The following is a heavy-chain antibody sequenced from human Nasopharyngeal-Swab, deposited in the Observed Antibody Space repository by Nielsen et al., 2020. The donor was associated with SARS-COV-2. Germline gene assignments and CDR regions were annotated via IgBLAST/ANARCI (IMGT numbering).Heavy chain of an antibody. J-gene: IGHJ4*02. Sequence: SVKVSCKASGGTFSSYAISWVRQAPGQGLEWMGGIIPIFGTANYAQKFQGRVTITADESTSTAYMELNSLRAEDTAVYYCAKKGEGSSWFMVYWGQGTLVTVSS. CDR1: GGTFSSYA. CDR3: AKKGEGSSWFMVY. V-gene: IGHV1-69*13. D-gene: IGHD6-13*01. CDR2: IIPIFGTA.